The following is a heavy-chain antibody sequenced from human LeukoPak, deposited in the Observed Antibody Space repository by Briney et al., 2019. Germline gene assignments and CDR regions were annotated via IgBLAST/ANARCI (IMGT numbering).Heavy chain of an antibody. V-gene: IGHV3-23*01. CDR1: GFTFSSYA. CDR2: ISASGGST. J-gene: IGHJ4*02. Sequence: GGSLRLSCSASGFTFSSYAMSWVRQAPGKGLEWVSGISASGGSTDYADSVKGRFTISRDNYKNTLYLQMNSLRAEDTAVYYCAKLCSGGSCYWNYWGQGTLVTVSS. D-gene: IGHD2-15*01. CDR3: AKLCSGGSCYWNY.